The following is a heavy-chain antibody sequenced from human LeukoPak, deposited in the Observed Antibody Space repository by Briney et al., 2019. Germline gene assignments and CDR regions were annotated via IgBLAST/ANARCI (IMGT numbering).Heavy chain of an antibody. CDR2: IYYSGST. Sequence: SETLSLTCAVYGGSFSGYYWSWIRQPPGKGLEWIGYIYYSGSTNYNPSLKSRVTISVDTSKNQFSLKLSSVTAADTAVYYCARVRQRDFDYWGQGTLVTVSS. CDR3: ARVRQRDFDY. V-gene: IGHV4-59*01. CDR1: GGSFSGYY. J-gene: IGHJ4*02.